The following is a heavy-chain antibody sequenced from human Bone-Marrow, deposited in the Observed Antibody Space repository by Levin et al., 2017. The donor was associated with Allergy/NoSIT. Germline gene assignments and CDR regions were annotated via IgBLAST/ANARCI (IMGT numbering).Heavy chain of an antibody. Sequence: LSLPCAASGFNFSTYNMNWVRQAPGKGLEWVSSITRSSDYMYYADSVKGRFTISRDNAKNSLFLQMNSLRVDDTAVYYCAKDRTYGILWNYGMDVWGQGTTVTVSS. CDR3: AKDRTYGILWNYGMDV. V-gene: IGHV3-21*01. CDR1: GFNFSTYN. J-gene: IGHJ6*02. D-gene: IGHD4-17*01. CDR2: ITRSSDYM.